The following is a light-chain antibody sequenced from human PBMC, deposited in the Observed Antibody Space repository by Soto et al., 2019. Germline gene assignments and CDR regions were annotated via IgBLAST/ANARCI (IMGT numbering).Light chain of an antibody. Sequence: DIVLTQSPGTLSLSPGEGATLSCRASQSVTGTNLAWYQQRAGQAPRLLIYDAVRRATGIPDRFSGSGSGTDFTLTISRLEPEDFAVYYCHQYGSSLGTFGQGTKVEI. CDR1: QSVTGTN. V-gene: IGKV3-20*01. CDR3: HQYGSSLGT. J-gene: IGKJ2*01. CDR2: DAV.